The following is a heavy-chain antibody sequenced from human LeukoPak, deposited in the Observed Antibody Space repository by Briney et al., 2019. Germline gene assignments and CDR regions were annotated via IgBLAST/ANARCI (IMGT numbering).Heavy chain of an antibody. CDR3: VKSYNWNDVPYYFDY. V-gene: IGHV3-64D*06. Sequence: GGSLRLSCSASGFTFSSYAMHWVRQAPGKGLEYVSAISSNGGSTYYADSVKGRFTISRDNSKNTLYLQMGSLRAEDTAVYYCVKSYNWNDVPYYFDYWGQGTLVTVSS. D-gene: IGHD1-1*01. J-gene: IGHJ4*02. CDR1: GFTFSSYA. CDR2: ISSNGGST.